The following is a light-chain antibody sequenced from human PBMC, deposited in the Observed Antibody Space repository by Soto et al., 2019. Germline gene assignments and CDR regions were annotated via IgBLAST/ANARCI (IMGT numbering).Light chain of an antibody. Sequence: DIQMTQSPSTLSASVGDRVPITCRTSQSISGWLAWYQQKPGKAPKLLIYDVSSLESGVPSRFSGSGSGTEFTLATSSLQPDDFATYYCQQYNSYPWTFCQGTKVDI. CDR2: DVS. CDR3: QQYNSYPWT. J-gene: IGKJ1*01. CDR1: QSISGW. V-gene: IGKV1-5*01.